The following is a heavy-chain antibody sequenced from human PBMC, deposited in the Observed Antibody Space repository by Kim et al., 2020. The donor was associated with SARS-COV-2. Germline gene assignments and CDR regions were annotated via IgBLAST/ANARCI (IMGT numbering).Heavy chain of an antibody. J-gene: IGHJ4*01. D-gene: IGHD1-26*01. Sequence: SETLSLTCTVSGGSISSSRYYWGWVRQPPGKGLEWIATMYYTGRTYYNPSLESRVTLSVDTSKNGVSLILTSVTAADTAVYYCARHTSLCVWEDNDCWG. CDR2: MYYTGRT. V-gene: IGHV4-39*01. CDR1: GGSISSSRYY. CDR3: ARHTSLCVWEDNDC.